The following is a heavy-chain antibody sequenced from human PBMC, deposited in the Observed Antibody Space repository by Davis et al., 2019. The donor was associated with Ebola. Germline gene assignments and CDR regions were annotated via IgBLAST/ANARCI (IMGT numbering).Heavy chain of an antibody. D-gene: IGHD6-13*01. V-gene: IGHV4-59*01. Sequence: MPSETLSLTCTVSGGSISTYYWSWIRQPPGKGLEWIGYIYYSGSTNYNPSLKSRVTISVDTSKNQFSLKLSSVTAADTAVYYCARGSSGRQLVAWFDYWGQGTLVTVSS. CDR3: ARGSSGRQLVAWFDY. CDR2: IYYSGST. J-gene: IGHJ4*02. CDR1: GGSISTYY.